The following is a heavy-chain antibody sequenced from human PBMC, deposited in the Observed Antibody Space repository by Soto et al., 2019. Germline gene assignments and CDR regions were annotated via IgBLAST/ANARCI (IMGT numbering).Heavy chain of an antibody. V-gene: IGHV6-1*01. CDR3: ARGVAGSGFDL. J-gene: IGHJ4*02. Sequence: SQTLSLTCAVSGDSVSSNTAAWNWIRSSPSRGLEWLGRTYYRSNWRHDYAVSVKSRITVNPDTSKNHFSLQLNSVTPDDTAVYYCARGVAGSGFDLWGQGTLVTVSS. CDR2: TYYRSNWRH. CDR1: GDSVSSNTAA. D-gene: IGHD6-19*01.